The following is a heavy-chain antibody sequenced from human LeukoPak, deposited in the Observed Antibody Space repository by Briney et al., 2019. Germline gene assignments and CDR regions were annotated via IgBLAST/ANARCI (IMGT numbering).Heavy chain of an antibody. D-gene: IGHD2-2*01. Sequence: GGSLRLSCAASGFTFSSYGMHWVRQAPGKGLEWVAVISYDGSNKYYADSVKGRLTISRDNSKNTLYLQMNSLRAEDTAVYYCAKGPYCSSTSCYLGYYYYGMDVWGQGTTVTVSS. V-gene: IGHV3-30*18. J-gene: IGHJ6*02. CDR1: GFTFSSYG. CDR3: AKGPYCSSTSCYLGYYYYGMDV. CDR2: ISYDGSNK.